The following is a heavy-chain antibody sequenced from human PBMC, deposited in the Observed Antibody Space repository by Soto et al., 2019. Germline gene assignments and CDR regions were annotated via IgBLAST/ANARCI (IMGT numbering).Heavy chain of an antibody. Sequence: LSLTCAVYGGSFSGYYWSWIRQPPGKGLEWIGEINHSGSTNYNPSLKSRVTISVDTSKNQFSLKLSSVTAADTAVYYCARCSFRITFVRGVFHGRTMDVWGQGTTVTVSS. CDR3: ARCSFRITFVRGVFHGRTMDV. V-gene: IGHV4-34*01. CDR2: INHSGST. J-gene: IGHJ6*02. D-gene: IGHD3-10*01. CDR1: GGSFSGYY.